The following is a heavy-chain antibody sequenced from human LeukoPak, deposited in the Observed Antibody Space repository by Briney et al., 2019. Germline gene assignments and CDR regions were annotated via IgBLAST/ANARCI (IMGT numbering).Heavy chain of an antibody. CDR3: ARGTLNIPGEHGAFDY. CDR2: FNWNGGST. D-gene: IGHD1-14*01. Sequence: PGGSLRLSCAVSGFTLDDYGMSWVRQAPGKGLEWVSGFNWNGGSTGYADSVKGRFTISRDNAKNSLYLQMNSLRAEDTAVYYCARGTLNIPGEHGAFDYWGQGTLVTVSS. J-gene: IGHJ4*02. CDR1: GFTLDDYG. V-gene: IGHV3-20*04.